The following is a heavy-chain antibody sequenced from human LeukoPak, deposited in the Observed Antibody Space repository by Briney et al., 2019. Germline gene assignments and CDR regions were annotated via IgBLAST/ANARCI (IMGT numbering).Heavy chain of an antibody. D-gene: IGHD3-22*01. V-gene: IGHV4-34*01. CDR1: GGSFSGYY. CDR3: ARLGYYYDSSGYYPNWFDH. CDR2: INVRGTT. Sequence: PSETLSLTCAVDGGSFSGYYSSWVRQPPGKGLELVGEINVRGTTTYNPSLKSRVTISVDKSKNQFSLKLSPVTAADTAVYYCARLGYYYDSSGYYPNWFDHWGQGTLVTVSS. J-gene: IGHJ5*02.